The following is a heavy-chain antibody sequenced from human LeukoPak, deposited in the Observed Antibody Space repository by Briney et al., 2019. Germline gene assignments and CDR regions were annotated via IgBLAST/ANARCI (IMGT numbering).Heavy chain of an antibody. CDR3: ARVQQHYYYYYYMDV. V-gene: IGHV3-11*01. Sequence: GGSLRLSCAASGFTFSDYYMSWIRQAPGKGLEWVSYISSSGSTIYYADSVKGRFTISRDNAKDSLYLQMNSLRAEDTAVYYCARVQQHYYYYYYMDVWGKGTTVTVSS. D-gene: IGHD2-2*01. CDR2: ISSSGSTI. J-gene: IGHJ6*03. CDR1: GFTFSDYY.